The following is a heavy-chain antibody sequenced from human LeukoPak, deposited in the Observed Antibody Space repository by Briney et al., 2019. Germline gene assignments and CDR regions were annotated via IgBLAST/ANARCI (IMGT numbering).Heavy chain of an antibody. CDR1: GGSFSGYY. V-gene: IGHV4-34*01. CDR3: ARGLSDVY. CDR2: INHSGST. Sequence: KASETLSFTCAVYGGSFSGYYWTWIRQPPGKGLEWIGEINHSGSTNYNPSLKSRVTISIDTSKNQFSLILNSVSAADTAVYYCARGLSDVYWGQGTLVTVSS. J-gene: IGHJ4*02.